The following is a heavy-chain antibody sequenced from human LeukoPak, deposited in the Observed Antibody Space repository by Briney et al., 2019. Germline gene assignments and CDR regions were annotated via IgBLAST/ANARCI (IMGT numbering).Heavy chain of an antibody. V-gene: IGHV3-9*01. CDR1: GFTFDDYA. CDR3: AKGVKYSSSRIIDY. J-gene: IGHJ4*02. D-gene: IGHD6-6*01. Sequence: PGRSLRLSCAASGFTFDDYAMHWVRQAPGKGLEWVSGISWNSGSIGYADSVKGRFTISRDNAKNSLYLQMNSLRAEDTALYYCAKGVKYSSSRIIDYWGQGTLVTVSS. CDR2: ISWNSGSI.